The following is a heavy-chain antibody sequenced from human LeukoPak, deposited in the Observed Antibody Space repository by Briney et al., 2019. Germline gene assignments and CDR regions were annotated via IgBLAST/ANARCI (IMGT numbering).Heavy chain of an antibody. CDR2: LSRSSNYI. CDR3: ARDQEGRVVVVAAIDY. D-gene: IGHD2-15*01. CDR1: GFTFNSYS. Sequence: GGSLRLSCAASGFTFNSYSMNWVRQAPGKGLEWVSSLSRSSNYIYYADSVKGRFTISRDNAKNSLYLQMNSLRAEDTAVYYCARDQEGRVVVVAAIDYWGQGTLVTVSS. J-gene: IGHJ4*02. V-gene: IGHV3-21*01.